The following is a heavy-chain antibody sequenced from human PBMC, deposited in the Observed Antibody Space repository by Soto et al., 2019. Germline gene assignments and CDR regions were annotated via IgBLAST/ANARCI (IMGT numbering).Heavy chain of an antibody. CDR2: IYYSGST. J-gene: IGHJ4*02. V-gene: IGHV4-39*01. CDR3: ARHLEGYSSGWTPFDY. D-gene: IGHD6-19*01. CDR1: GGSISSSSYY. Sequence: SETLSLTCTVSGGSISSSSYYWGWIRQPPGKGLEWIGSIYYSGSTYYNPSLKSRVTISVDTSKNQFSLKLSSVTAADTAVYYCARHLEGYSSGWTPFDYWGQGTLVTVSS.